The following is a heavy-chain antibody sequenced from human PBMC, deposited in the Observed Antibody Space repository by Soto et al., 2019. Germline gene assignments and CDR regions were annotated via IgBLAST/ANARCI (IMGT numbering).Heavy chain of an antibody. CDR1: GYTFTSYG. Sequence: ASVKVSCKASGYTFTSYGISWVRQAPGQGLEWMGWISAYNGNTNYAQKLQGRVTMTTDTSTSTAYMELRSLRSDDTAVYYCARDPIDYYYSSGYYLGASTFDIWGQGTMVTV. CDR3: ARDPIDYYYSSGYYLGASTFDI. D-gene: IGHD3-22*01. V-gene: IGHV1-18*01. CDR2: ISAYNGNT. J-gene: IGHJ3*02.